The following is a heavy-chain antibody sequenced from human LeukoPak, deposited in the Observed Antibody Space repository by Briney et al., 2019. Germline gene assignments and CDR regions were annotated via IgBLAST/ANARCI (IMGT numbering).Heavy chain of an antibody. J-gene: IGHJ4*02. CDR1: GGSFSGYY. V-gene: IGHV4-34*01. CDR3: VRGIVVVPAAISLSRPGARFDY. CDR2: INHSGST. D-gene: IGHD2-2*02. Sequence: SETLSLPCAVYGGSFSGYYWSWIRPPPGKGLEWIGEINHSGSTNYNPSLKSRVTISVDTSKNQFSLKLSSVTAADTAVYYCVRGIVVVPAAISLSRPGARFDYWGQGTLVTVSS.